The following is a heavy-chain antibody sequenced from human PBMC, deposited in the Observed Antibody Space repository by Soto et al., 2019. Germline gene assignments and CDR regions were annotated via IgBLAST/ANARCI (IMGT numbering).Heavy chain of an antibody. CDR3: ARPTRYYYDSSGRSAWFAP. Sequence: QVQLVQSGAEVKKPGSSVKVSCKASGGTFSSYAISWVRQAPGQGLEWMGGIIPIFGTANYAQKFQGRVTITADESTSTAYMELGSLRSEDTAVYYAARPTRYYYDSSGRSAWFAPWGQGTLVTVSS. J-gene: IGHJ5*02. D-gene: IGHD3-22*01. CDR1: GGTFSSYA. CDR2: IIPIFGTA. V-gene: IGHV1-69*12.